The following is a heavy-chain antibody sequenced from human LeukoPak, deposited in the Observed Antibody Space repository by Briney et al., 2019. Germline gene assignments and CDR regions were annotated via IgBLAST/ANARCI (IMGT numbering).Heavy chain of an antibody. Sequence: SETLSLTCTVSGGPISRSIHFWTWIRQPPGKGLEWLATISESGTTYYNPSLKSRVTISVDTSKNQFSLNLGSVTAADTAVYYCAIYSGSYFDYWGQGSLVTVSS. J-gene: IGHJ4*02. CDR3: AIYSGSYFDY. D-gene: IGHD2-21*01. V-gene: IGHV4-39*01. CDR2: ISESGTT. CDR1: GGPISRSIHF.